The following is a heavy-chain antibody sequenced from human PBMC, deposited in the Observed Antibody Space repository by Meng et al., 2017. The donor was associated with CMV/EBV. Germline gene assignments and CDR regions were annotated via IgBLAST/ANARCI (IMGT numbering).Heavy chain of an antibody. J-gene: IGHJ6*02. CDR2: IRSKANSYAT. CDR3: TRQGYNWNPGHYYYGMDV. V-gene: IGHV3-73*01. Sequence: ETLSLTCAASGFTFSGSAMHWVRQASGKGLEWVGRIRSKANSYATAYAASVKGRFTISRDDSKNTAYLQMNSLKTEDTAVYYCTRQGYNWNPGHYYYGMDVWGQGTTVTVSS. D-gene: IGHD1-20*01. CDR1: GFTFSGSA.